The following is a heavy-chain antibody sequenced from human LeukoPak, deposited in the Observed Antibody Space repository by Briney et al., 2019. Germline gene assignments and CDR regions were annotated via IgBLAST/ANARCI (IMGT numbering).Heavy chain of an antibody. D-gene: IGHD6-13*01. CDR2: IYYSGST. V-gene: IGHV4-39*07. Sequence: SETLSLTCTVSGGSISSSSYYWGWIRQPPGKGLEWIGSIYYSGSTYYNPSLKSRVTISVDTSKNQFSLKLSSVTAADTDVYYCASTTGQLAKNWFDPWGQGTLVTVSS. CDR3: ASTTGQLAKNWFDP. CDR1: GGSISSSSYY. J-gene: IGHJ5*02.